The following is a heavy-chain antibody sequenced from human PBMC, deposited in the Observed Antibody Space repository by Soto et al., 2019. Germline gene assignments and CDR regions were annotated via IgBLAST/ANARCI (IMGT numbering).Heavy chain of an antibody. CDR3: ARQSSGWARGYGMDV. V-gene: IGHV5-51*01. CDR1: GYSFTSYW. D-gene: IGHD6-19*01. CDR2: IYPGDSDT. J-gene: IGHJ6*02. Sequence: GESLKISCKGSGYSFTSYWIGWVRQMPGKGLEWMGIIYPGDSDTRYSPSFQGQVTISADKSISTAYLQWSSLKASDTAMYYCARQSSGWARGYGMDVWGQGTTVTVSS.